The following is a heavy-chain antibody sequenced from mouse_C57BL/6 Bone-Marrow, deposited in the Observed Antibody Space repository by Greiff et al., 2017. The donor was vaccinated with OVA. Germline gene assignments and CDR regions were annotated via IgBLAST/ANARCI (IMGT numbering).Heavy chain of an antibody. Sequence: EVQRVESGGGLVKPGGSLKLSCAASGFTFSSYTMSWVRQTPEKRLEWVATISGGGGNTYYPDSVKGRFTISRDNAKNTLYLQMSSLRSEDTALYYCARHFTTEYYFDYWGQGTTLTVSS. CDR1: GFTFSSYT. CDR2: ISGGGGNT. V-gene: IGHV5-9*01. D-gene: IGHD1-1*01. J-gene: IGHJ2*01. CDR3: ARHFTTEYYFDY.